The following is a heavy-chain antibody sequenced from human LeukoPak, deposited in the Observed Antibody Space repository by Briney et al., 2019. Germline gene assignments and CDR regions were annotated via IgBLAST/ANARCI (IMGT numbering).Heavy chain of an antibody. CDR1: GFTFSSYA. Sequence: GGSLRLSCAASGFTFSSYAMSWVRQAPGKGLEWVSAISGGGGSTYYADSVKGRFTISRDNSKNTLYLQMNSLRAEDTAVYYCAKDLARGYSGYDRGAFDYWGQGTRVTVSS. CDR2: ISGGGGST. J-gene: IGHJ4*02. V-gene: IGHV3-23*01. D-gene: IGHD5-12*01. CDR3: AKDLARGYSGYDRGAFDY.